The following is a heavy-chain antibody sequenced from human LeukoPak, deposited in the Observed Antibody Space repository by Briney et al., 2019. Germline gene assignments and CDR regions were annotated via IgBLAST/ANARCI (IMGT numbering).Heavy chain of an antibody. J-gene: IGHJ4*02. CDR2: ISSSSSTI. CDR1: GFTFSSYS. CDR3: ARDKRRYYDSSGTFDY. V-gene: IGHV3-48*01. Sequence: PGGSLRLSCAASGFTFSSYSMNWVRQAPGTGLEWVSYISSSSSTIYYADSVKGRFTISRDNAKNSLYLQMNSLRAEDTAVYYCARDKRRYYDSSGTFDYWGQGTLVTVSS. D-gene: IGHD3-22*01.